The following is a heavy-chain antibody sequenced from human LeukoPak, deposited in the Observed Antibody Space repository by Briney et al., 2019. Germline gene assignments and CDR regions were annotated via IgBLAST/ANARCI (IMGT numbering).Heavy chain of an antibody. CDR2: INHSGST. Sequence: PSETLSLTCAVYGGSFSGYYWSWIRQPPGKGLEWIGEINHSGSTNYNPSLKSRVTISVDTSKNQFSLKLSSVTAADTAVYYCASMGAAAGYGMDVWGQGTTVTVSS. D-gene: IGHD6-13*01. CDR3: ASMGAAAGYGMDV. V-gene: IGHV4-34*01. J-gene: IGHJ6*02. CDR1: GGSFSGYY.